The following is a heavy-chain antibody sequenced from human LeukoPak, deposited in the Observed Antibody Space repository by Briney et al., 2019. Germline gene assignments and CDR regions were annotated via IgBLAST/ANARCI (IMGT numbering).Heavy chain of an antibody. D-gene: IGHD2-2*01. CDR3: ARSRGYCSSTSCYLGY. J-gene: IGHJ4*02. CDR1: GFTFSSYA. Sequence: SGGSLRLSCAASGFTFSSYAMHWVRQAPGKGLEYVSAFSSNGGSTYYAHCVKGRFTIYRDNSKNTLYLQMGSLRAEDMAVYSCARSRGYCSSTSCYLGYWGQGTLVTVSS. V-gene: IGHV3-64*01. CDR2: FSSNGGST.